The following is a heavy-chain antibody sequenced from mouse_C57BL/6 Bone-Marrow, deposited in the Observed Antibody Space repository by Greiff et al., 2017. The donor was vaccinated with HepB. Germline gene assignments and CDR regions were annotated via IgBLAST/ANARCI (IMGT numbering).Heavy chain of an antibody. CDR3: VRQRKPYWYFDV. J-gene: IGHJ1*03. Sequence: EVQRVESGGGLVQPKGSLKLSCAASGFSFNTYAMNWVRQAPGKGLEWVARIRSKSNNYATYYADSVKDRFTISRDDSESMLYLQMNNLKTEDTAMYYCVRQRKPYWYFDVWGTGTTVTVSS. V-gene: IGHV10-1*01. CDR2: IRSKSNNYAT. CDR1: GFSFNTYA.